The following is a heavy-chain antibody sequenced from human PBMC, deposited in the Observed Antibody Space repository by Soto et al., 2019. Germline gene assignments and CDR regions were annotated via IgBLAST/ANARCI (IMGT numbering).Heavy chain of an antibody. Sequence: GGSLRLSCAASGFTFSSYSMNWVRQAPGKGLEWVSYISSSSSTIYYADSVKGRFTISRDNAKNTLYLQMNSLRAEDTAVYYCARHPERIAEIGWFDPWGQGTLVTVSS. J-gene: IGHJ5*02. CDR1: GFTFSSYS. V-gene: IGHV3-48*01. CDR2: ISSSSSTI. D-gene: IGHD6-13*01. CDR3: ARHPERIAEIGWFDP.